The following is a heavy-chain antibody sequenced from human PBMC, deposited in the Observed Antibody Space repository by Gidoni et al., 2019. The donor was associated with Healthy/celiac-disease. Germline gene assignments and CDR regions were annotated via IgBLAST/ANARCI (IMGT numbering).Heavy chain of an antibody. Sequence: QVQLVQSGAEVKKPGASVKVSCKASGYTFTSYDINWVRQATGQGLEWMGWMNPNSGNTGYAQKFQGRGTMTRNTSISTAYMELSSLRSEDTAVYYCARGRHIVVVVAATRYYYYGMDVWGQGTTVTVSS. CDR1: GYTFTSYD. J-gene: IGHJ6*02. D-gene: IGHD2-15*01. CDR2: MNPNSGNT. CDR3: ARGRHIVVVVAATRYYYYGMDV. V-gene: IGHV1-8*01.